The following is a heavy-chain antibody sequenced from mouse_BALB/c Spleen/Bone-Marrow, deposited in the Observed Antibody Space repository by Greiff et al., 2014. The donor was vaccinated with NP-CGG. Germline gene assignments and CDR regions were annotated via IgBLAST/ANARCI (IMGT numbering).Heavy chain of an antibody. J-gene: IGHJ2*01. CDR1: GFNIKDTY. V-gene: IGHV14-3*02. CDR3: ATLTGTFDY. D-gene: IGHD4-1*01. CDR2: IDPANGYT. Sequence: EVQRVESGAELVKPGVSVKLSCTASGFNIKDTYMNWVKQRAEQGLEWIGRIDPANGYTEYDPKFQGKATIIADTSSNTAYLQLGSLTSEDTAVYYCATLTGTFDYWAQGTTLTVSS.